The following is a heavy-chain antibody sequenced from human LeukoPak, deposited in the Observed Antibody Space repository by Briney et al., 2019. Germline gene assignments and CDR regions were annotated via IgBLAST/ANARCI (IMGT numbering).Heavy chain of an antibody. V-gene: IGHV3-48*01. CDR3: ARGGRDANTVTTF. D-gene: IGHD4-17*01. CDR1: GFTFSSHS. J-gene: IGHJ4*02. Sequence: GGSLRLSCAASGFTFSSHSMNWVRQAPGKGLEWVSYISSSSSTIYYADSVKGRFTISRDNAKNSLYLQMNSLRAEDTAVYYCARGGRDANTVTTFWGQGTLVTVSS. CDR2: ISSSSSTI.